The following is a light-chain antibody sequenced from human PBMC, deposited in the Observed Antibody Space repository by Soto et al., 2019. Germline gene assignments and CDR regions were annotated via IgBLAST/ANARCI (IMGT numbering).Light chain of an antibody. CDR3: QQFNGSPRT. Sequence: EIVLTQSPGTLSLSPGERATLSCRASQTVSSTYLAWYQQKPGQAPRLLIYGASSMATGIPDRFSGSGSETDFTLTISRLEPEDCAVYYCQQFNGSPRTFGQGTKVEI. CDR1: QTVSSTY. J-gene: IGKJ1*01. CDR2: GAS. V-gene: IGKV3-20*01.